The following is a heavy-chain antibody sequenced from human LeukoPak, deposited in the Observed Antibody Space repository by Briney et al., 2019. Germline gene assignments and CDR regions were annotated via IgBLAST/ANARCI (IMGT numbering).Heavy chain of an antibody. CDR1: GYSFTNYA. D-gene: IGHD6-19*01. CDR3: ARDGGRQWPRGYFDL. Sequence: ASVKVSCKASGYSFTNYAVHWVRQAPGQRPEWMGWINTDNGDTKYSQKFQGRVSITRDTSASTAYMELSSLRSEDTTVYYCARDGGRQWPRGYFDLWGRGTLVTVSS. J-gene: IGHJ2*01. CDR2: INTDNGDT. V-gene: IGHV1-3*04.